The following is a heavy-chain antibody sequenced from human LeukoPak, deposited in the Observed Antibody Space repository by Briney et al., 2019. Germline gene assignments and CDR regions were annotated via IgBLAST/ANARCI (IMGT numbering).Heavy chain of an antibody. J-gene: IGHJ4*02. CDR1: GFTFSSYT. CDR2: ISSSSAYI. V-gene: IGHV3-21*01. D-gene: IGHD1-26*01. Sequence: PGGSLRLSCVASGFTFSSYTMNWVRQAPGKGLEWVASISSSSAYIYYADSVKGRFTISRDNAKNSLYLQMNSLRADDTAVYYCARAPQGGSYFDYWGQGTLVTASS. CDR3: ARAPQGGSYFDY.